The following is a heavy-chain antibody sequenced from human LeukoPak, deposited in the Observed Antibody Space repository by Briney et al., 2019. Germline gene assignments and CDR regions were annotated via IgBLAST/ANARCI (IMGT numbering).Heavy chain of an antibody. D-gene: IGHD1/OR15-1a*01. CDR2: VHSSGTT. V-gene: IGHV4-59*11. Sequence: PSETLSLTCSVSRGSTTGHYGSWVRQPPGKGPEWLGYVHSSGTTSYNPSLKSRVTISADTSKNQFSLKMTSLTTADTGVYYCAALGDNNSWNNFWGQGTLVTVSS. CDR3: AALGDNNSWNNF. J-gene: IGHJ4*02. CDR1: RGSTTGHY.